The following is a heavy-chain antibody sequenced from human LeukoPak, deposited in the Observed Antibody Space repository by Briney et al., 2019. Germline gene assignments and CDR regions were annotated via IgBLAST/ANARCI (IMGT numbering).Heavy chain of an antibody. CDR1: GGSISSHY. J-gene: IGHJ4*02. Sequence: SETLSLTCTDSGGSISSHYWSWIRQPPGKGLEWIGYIYYTGSTNYNPSLKSRVTISVDTSKNHFSLKLSSVTAADTAVYYCAREYSSGWYGFFDYWGQGTLVTVSS. V-gene: IGHV4-59*11. CDR2: IYYTGST. D-gene: IGHD6-19*01. CDR3: AREYSSGWYGFFDY.